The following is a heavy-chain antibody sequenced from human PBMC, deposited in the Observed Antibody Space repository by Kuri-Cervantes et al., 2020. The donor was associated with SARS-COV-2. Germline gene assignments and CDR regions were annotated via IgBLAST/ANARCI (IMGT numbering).Heavy chain of an antibody. D-gene: IGHD2-15*01. J-gene: IGHJ4*02. Sequence: ASVKVSCKASGYTFTAYYMHWVRQAPGQGLEWMGWINPNSGGANYAQKFQGRVTMTRDTSISTVYMDLSRLRSDDTALHYCATSLKSLAYCSGGSCYHIDYWGQGTLVTVSS. CDR2: INPNSGGA. CDR3: ATSLKSLAYCSGGSCYHIDY. V-gene: IGHV1-2*02. CDR1: GYTFTAYY.